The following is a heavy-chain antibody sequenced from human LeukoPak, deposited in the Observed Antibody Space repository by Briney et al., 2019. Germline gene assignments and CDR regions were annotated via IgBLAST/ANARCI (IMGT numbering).Heavy chain of an antibody. CDR3: AKDYCSSTSCSPEYYYYYMDV. Sequence: PGGSLRLSCAASGFTFSSYAMSWVRQAPGKGLEWVSAISGSGGSTYYADSVKGRFTISRDNSKNTLYLQMNSLRAEDTAVYYCAKDYCSSTSCSPEYYYYYMDVWGKGTTVTVSS. CDR2: ISGSGGST. V-gene: IGHV3-23*01. J-gene: IGHJ6*03. D-gene: IGHD2-2*01. CDR1: GFTFSSYA.